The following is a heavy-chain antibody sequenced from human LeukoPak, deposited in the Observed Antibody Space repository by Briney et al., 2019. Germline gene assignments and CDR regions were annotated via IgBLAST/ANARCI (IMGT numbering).Heavy chain of an antibody. V-gene: IGHV4-39*01. CDR2: IYYSGSS. Sequence: SETLSLTCTVSGVSISSSSYHWGWIRQPPGKGLEWIGSIYYSGSSYHDPSLVSRVSISVDTSKNQFSLKLSSVTAAETAVYYCATVAVIRGVTCFGYWGQGTLVSVSS. CDR1: GVSISSSSYH. CDR3: ATVAVIRGVTCFGY. D-gene: IGHD3-10*01. J-gene: IGHJ4*02.